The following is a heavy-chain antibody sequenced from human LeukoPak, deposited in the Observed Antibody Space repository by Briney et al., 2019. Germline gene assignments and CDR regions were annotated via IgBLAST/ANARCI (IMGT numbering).Heavy chain of an antibody. CDR2: ISGSGGST. J-gene: IGHJ2*01. CDR3: AKEGGMTTVTNWYFDL. V-gene: IGHV3-23*01. D-gene: IGHD4-17*01. CDR1: GFTFSSYA. Sequence: GGSLRLSCAASGFTFSSYAMSWVRQAPGKGLEWVSAISGSGGSTYYADSVKGRFTISRDNSKNTLYLQMSSLRAEDTAVYYCAKEGGMTTVTNWYFDLWGRGTLVTVSS.